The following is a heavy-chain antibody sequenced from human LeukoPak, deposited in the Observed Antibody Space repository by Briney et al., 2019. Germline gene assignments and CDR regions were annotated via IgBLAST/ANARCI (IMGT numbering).Heavy chain of an antibody. D-gene: IGHD3-10*01. CDR3: ARHGGDASASSKFDY. V-gene: IGHV4-39*01. J-gene: IGHJ4*02. CDR1: GDSITNTNYY. CDR2: VYYSGSA. Sequence: SETLSLTCTVSGDSITNTNYYWGWIRRPPGKGLEWIGSVYYSGSALHNPSLQSRVTLSVDTSKNQFSLKLISVTAADTAVYHCARHGGDASASSKFDYWGQGTPLTVSS.